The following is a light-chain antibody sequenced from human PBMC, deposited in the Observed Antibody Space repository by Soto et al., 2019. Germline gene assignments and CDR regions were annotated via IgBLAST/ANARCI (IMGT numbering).Light chain of an antibody. CDR3: QQHSSWPLT. V-gene: IGKV3-11*01. CDR1: QSVGSY. Sequence: EIVLTQSPATLSLSPGERATLSCRASQSVGSYFAWYQQKPGQAPRLLIYDAFSRATGIPARFSGSGSGTEFTLTISSLEPEDFAIYFCQQHSSWPLTFGGGTMVEIK. CDR2: DAF. J-gene: IGKJ4*01.